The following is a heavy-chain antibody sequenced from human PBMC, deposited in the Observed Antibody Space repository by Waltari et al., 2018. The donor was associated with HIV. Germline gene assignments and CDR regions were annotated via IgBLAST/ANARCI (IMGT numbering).Heavy chain of an antibody. V-gene: IGHV7-4-1*02. CDR2: INTNTGIP. D-gene: IGHD3-10*01. Sequence: QVQLVQYGSELKKPGASVKVSCPASGYNFTKNAITWVRQAPGQGLEWMGWINTNTGIPTYAQGFTGRFVFSLDTSVSTAFLQISSLKAEDTAVFYCARDSGSTRSFDSWGQGALVTVSS. CDR1: GYNFTKNA. CDR3: ARDSGSTRSFDS. J-gene: IGHJ4*02.